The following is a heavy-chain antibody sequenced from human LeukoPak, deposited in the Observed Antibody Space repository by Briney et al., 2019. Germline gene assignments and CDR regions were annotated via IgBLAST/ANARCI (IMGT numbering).Heavy chain of an antibody. D-gene: IGHD1-26*01. V-gene: IGHV3-48*01. J-gene: IGHJ4*02. CDR2: ISSSSSTI. CDR3: ARVGRATAHFVY. Sequence: GGSLTLSCAAYGFTFSSYSMNWLRQAPGKGLEWVSYISSSSSTIYYADSVKGRFTISRDNAKNSLYLQMNSLRAEDTAVYYCARVGRATAHFVYWVQGTMVTVCS. CDR1: GFTFSSYS.